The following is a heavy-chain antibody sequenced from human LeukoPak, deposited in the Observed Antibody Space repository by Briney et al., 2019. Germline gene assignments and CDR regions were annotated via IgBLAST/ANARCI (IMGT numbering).Heavy chain of an antibody. V-gene: IGHV4-39*07. CDR2: IYYSGST. D-gene: IGHD5-18*01. J-gene: IGHJ4*02. Sequence: PSETLSLTCTVSGGSISSSSYYWGWIRQPPGKGLEWIGSIYYSGSTYYNPSLKSRVTISVDTSKNQFSLKLSSVTAADTAVYYCARDGTAMVTGFDYWGQGTLVTVSS. CDR1: GGSISSSSYY. CDR3: ARDGTAMVTGFDY.